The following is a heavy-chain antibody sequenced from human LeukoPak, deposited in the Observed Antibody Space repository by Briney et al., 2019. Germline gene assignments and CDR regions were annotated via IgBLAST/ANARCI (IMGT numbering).Heavy chain of an antibody. CDR1: GFTFSSYS. Sequence: GGSLRLSCAASGFTFSSYSMNWVRQAPGKGLEWVSAISGSGGSTYYADSVKGRFTISRDDSKNTLYLQMNSLRAEDTAVYYCAKEDCSSTSCYAGIDYWGQGTLVTVSS. J-gene: IGHJ4*02. V-gene: IGHV3-23*01. CDR3: AKEDCSSTSCYAGIDY. D-gene: IGHD2-2*01. CDR2: ISGSGGST.